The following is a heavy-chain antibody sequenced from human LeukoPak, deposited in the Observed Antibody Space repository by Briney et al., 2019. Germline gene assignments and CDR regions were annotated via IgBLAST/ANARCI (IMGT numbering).Heavy chain of an antibody. CDR3: AGLSGYDPYYFDY. Sequence: VASVKVSCKASGYSFTGYYMHWVRQAPGQGLEWMGCINPNSGGTDYAQKFQGRVTMTRDTSISTAYMELSRLTSDDTAVYYCAGLSGYDPYYFDYWGQGTLVAGSS. V-gene: IGHV1-2*02. J-gene: IGHJ4*02. D-gene: IGHD5-12*01. CDR2: INPNSGGT. CDR1: GYSFTGYY.